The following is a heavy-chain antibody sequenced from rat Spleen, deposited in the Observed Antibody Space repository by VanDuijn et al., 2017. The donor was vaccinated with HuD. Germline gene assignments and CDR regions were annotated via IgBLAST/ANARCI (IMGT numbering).Heavy chain of an antibody. V-gene: IGHV5-25*01. CDR3: TTRDH. CDR1: GFTFSNYD. Sequence: EVQLVESGGGLVQPGRSMKLSCAASGFTFSNYDMAWVRQAPKKGLEWVAAISSSGGSTYYRDSVKGRFTISRDNAKSTLYLQMDSLRSEDTATYYCTTRDHWGQGVMVTVSS. CDR2: ISSSGGST. J-gene: IGHJ2*01. D-gene: IGHD3-2*01.